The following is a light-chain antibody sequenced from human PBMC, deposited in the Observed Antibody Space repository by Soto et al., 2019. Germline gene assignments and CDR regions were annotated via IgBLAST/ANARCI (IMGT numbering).Light chain of an antibody. CDR2: DAS. CDR1: QSVSSY. Sequence: EIVLTQSPATLSLSPGERATLSCRASQSVSSYLAWYQQKPGQAPRLLIYDASNRATGIPARFSGSGSGTDFSPPIISRLPYDYAAYYYRQRNNYSPPWTFGQGTKVEIK. J-gene: IGKJ1*01. CDR3: RQRNNYSPPWT. V-gene: IGKV3-11*01.